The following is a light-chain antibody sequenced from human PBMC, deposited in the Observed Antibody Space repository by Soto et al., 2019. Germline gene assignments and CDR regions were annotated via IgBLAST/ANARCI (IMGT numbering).Light chain of an antibody. CDR3: CSYTSTSTYV. J-gene: IGLJ1*01. Sequence: QSVLTQPASLSGSPGQSITISCTGTSSDVGGYNYVSWYQQYPGKAPKLMIYHVSNRPSGVSNRFSGSKSGNSASLTISGLQAEDEDDYYCCSYTSTSTYVFGTGTKVTVL. CDR2: HVS. CDR1: SSDVGGYNY. V-gene: IGLV2-14*01.